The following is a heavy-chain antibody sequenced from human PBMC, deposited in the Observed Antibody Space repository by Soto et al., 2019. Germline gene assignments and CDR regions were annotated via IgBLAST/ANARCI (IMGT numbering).Heavy chain of an antibody. V-gene: IGHV1-18*01. J-gene: IGHJ4*02. D-gene: IGHD1-1*01. CDR3: ASRRRSDNYSGY. CDR2: ISAYNGNT. CDR1: GYTFTNYG. Sequence: GASVKVSCKASGYTFTNYGISWVRQPPGQGLEWMGWISAYNGNTNYAQNLQGRVTMTTDTTTSTAYMELGSLRSDDTAVYCCASRRRSDNYSGYWGQGTLVTVSS.